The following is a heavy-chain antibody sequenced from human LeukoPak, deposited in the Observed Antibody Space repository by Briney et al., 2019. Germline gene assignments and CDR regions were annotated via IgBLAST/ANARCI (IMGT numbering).Heavy chain of an antibody. J-gene: IGHJ6*03. Sequence: PSETLFLTFTVSGGSISSHYWSWIRQPPGKGLEWIGYIYYSGSTNYNPSLKSRVTISVDTSKNQFSLKLSSVTAADTAVYYCARTWRYYYYYMDVWGKGTTVTVSS. CDR1: GGSISSHY. CDR2: IYYSGST. D-gene: IGHD1-1*01. V-gene: IGHV4-59*11. CDR3: ARTWRYYYYYMDV.